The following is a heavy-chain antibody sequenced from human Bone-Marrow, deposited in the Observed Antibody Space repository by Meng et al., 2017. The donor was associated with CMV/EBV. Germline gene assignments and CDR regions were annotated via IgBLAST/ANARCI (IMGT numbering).Heavy chain of an antibody. CDR2: ISNSGGST. D-gene: IGHD2-15*01. J-gene: IGHJ4*02. V-gene: IGHV3-23*01. CDR3: AKRGGTENC. Sequence: GESLKISCAASGFTFSDYYMSWIRQAPGKGLEWVSGISNSGGSTYYADSVKGRFTISRDNSNNTLYLQMNSLRAEDTAVYYCAKRGGTENCWGQGTLVTVSS. CDR1: GFTFSDYY.